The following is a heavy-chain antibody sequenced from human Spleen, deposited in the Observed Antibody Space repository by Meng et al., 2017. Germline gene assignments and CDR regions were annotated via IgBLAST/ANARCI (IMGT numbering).Heavy chain of an antibody. CDR1: GGSFRDYY. D-gene: IGHD4-11*01. V-gene: IGHV4-34*01. CDR2: INHSGST. Sequence: VHVQQWGTGLLKPSETLPLTCVVSGGSFRDYYWSWIRQPPGKGLEWIGEINHSGSTNYNPSLESRATISVDTSQNNLSLKLSSVTAADSAVYYCARGPTTMAHDFDYWGQGTLVTVSS. CDR3: ARGPTTMAHDFDY. J-gene: IGHJ4*02.